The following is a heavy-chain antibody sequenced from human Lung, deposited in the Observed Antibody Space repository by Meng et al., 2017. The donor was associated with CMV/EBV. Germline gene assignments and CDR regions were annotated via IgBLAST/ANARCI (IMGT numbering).Heavy chain of an antibody. J-gene: IGHJ4*02. CDR3: ASFDHIPRRNYFDY. Sequence: QVERQESGPGLVEPSQTLCLTCNVSGGSMSSGNYYWSWIRQPPGKGLEWIGYIHHSGSAYYNPSLKSRVSISVDTSKNQFSLNLNSMTAADTAVYYCASFDHIPRRNYFDYWGQGTLVTVSS. CDR1: GGSMSSGNYY. CDR2: IHHSGSA. V-gene: IGHV4-30-4*01. D-gene: IGHD2-21*01.